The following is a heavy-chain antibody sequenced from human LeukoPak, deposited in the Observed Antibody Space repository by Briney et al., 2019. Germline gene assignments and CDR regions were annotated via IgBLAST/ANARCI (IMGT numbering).Heavy chain of an antibody. CDR2: IYYSGST. V-gene: IGHV4-39*01. Sequence: SETLSLTCTVSGGSISSSSCYWGWIRQPPGKGLEWIGSIYYSGSTYYNPSLKSRVTISVDTSKNQFSLKLSSVTAADTAVYYCARSSSIAARRALYYMDVWGKGTTVTVSS. CDR1: GGSISSSSCY. J-gene: IGHJ6*03. CDR3: ARSSSIAARRALYYMDV. D-gene: IGHD6-6*01.